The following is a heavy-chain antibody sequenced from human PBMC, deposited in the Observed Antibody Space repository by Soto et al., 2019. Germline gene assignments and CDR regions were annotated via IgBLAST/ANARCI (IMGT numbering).Heavy chain of an antibody. CDR3: AEGEGNWNDPTDAFDI. CDR2: ISGSGGST. V-gene: IGHV3-23*01. D-gene: IGHD1-1*01. Sequence: EVQLLESGGGLVQPGGSLRLSCAASGFSFSSYAMSWVRQAPGKGLEWVSGISGSGGSTYYADSVKGRFTISRDNSKNTLYVQMNSLRAEDTAVYYCAEGEGNWNDPTDAFDIWGQGTMVTVSS. CDR1: GFSFSSYA. J-gene: IGHJ3*02.